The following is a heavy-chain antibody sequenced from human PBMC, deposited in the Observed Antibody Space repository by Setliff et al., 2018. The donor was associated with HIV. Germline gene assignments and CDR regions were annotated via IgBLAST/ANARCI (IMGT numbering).Heavy chain of an antibody. D-gene: IGHD5-18*01. Sequence: SETLSLTCTVXGGSISSSSYYWGWIRRPTGKGLGWFGSIYYSGSTYNNPSPKXXVTXSVDTSKNHFSLKLSSVTAADTAVYYCARQGGYSYGYPFDYWGQGTXXXVSS. V-gene: IGHV4-39*01. CDR2: IYYSGST. J-gene: IGHJ4*02. CDR1: GGSISSSSYY. CDR3: ARQGGYSYGYPFDY.